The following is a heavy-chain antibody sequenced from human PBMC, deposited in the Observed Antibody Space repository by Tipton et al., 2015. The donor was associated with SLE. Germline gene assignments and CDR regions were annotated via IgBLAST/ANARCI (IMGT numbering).Heavy chain of an antibody. CDR1: GFTFSSYS. J-gene: IGHJ4*02. Sequence: GSLRLSCAASGFTFSSYSMNWVRQAPGKGLEWVSSISSSSSYIYYADSVKGRFTISRDNSKNTLYLQMNSLRAEDTAVYYCAKINRVGAIDYWGQGTLVTVSS. D-gene: IGHD1-26*01. V-gene: IGHV3-21*04. CDR3: AKINRVGAIDY. CDR2: ISSSSSYI.